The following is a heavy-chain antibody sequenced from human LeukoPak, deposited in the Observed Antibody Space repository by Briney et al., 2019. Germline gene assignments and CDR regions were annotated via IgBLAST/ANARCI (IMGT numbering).Heavy chain of an antibody. Sequence: GGSLRLSCAASGFTFSSYSMNWVRQAPGKGLEWVSYISSSSSTIYYADSVKGRFTISRDNAKNSLYLQMNSLRAEDTAVYYCARDISGSPQSVDYWGQGTLVTVSS. CDR2: ISSSSSTI. CDR3: ARDISGSPQSVDY. V-gene: IGHV3-48*04. CDR1: GFTFSSYS. J-gene: IGHJ4*02. D-gene: IGHD1-26*01.